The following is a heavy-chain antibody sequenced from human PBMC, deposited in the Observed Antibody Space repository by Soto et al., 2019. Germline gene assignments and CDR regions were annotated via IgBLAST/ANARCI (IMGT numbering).Heavy chain of an antibody. CDR3: ARIKWGLNYYNGMDV. CDR2: INPKTAAT. CDR1: GYSFSDYF. V-gene: IGHV1-2*02. D-gene: IGHD1-26*01. J-gene: IGHJ6*02. Sequence: APVKVSCKPSGYSFSDYFIQWVRQAPGQGLEWVAWINPKTAATNYAKKFQGRVSLTWDTSSTTAYMELTRLRPDDTAVYYCARIKWGLNYYNGMDVWGQGTTVTVSS.